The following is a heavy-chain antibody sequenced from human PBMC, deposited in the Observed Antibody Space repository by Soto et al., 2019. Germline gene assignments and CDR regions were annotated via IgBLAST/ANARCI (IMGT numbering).Heavy chain of an antibody. CDR2: ISSTTTYI. CDR1: GFTFRGHT. CDR3: AKGGNYDFWSGYYDPVFDY. J-gene: IGHJ4*02. D-gene: IGHD3-3*01. V-gene: IGHV3-21*04. Sequence: GGSLRLSCAASGFTFRGHTMNWIRQAPGKGLEWVSSISSTTTYIYYAESLKGRFTISRDNAKNSLYLQMNSLRAEDTALYYCAKGGNYDFWSGYYDPVFDYWGQGTLVTVSS.